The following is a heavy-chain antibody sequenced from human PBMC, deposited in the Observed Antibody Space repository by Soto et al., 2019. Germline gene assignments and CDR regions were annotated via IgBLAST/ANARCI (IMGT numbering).Heavy chain of an antibody. CDR1: GFSIDDFA. V-gene: IGHV3-9*01. CDR3: AKDTPGSSGDYECTWLEP. D-gene: IGHD4-17*01. Sequence: SLRLSCAASGFSIDDFAMHWVRQAPGKGLEWVSSISWDSGKIGYADSVTGRFSVSRDNAKNSLFLQMSSLKPEDTASYFCAKDTPGSSGDYECTWLEPWGQGTLVPV. CDR2: ISWDSGKI. J-gene: IGHJ5*02.